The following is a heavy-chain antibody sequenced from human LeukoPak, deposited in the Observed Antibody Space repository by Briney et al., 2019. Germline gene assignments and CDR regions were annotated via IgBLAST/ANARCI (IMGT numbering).Heavy chain of an antibody. V-gene: IGHV3-33*01. CDR1: GFTFSSYG. CDR2: IWYDGSNK. Sequence: GGSLRLSCAASGFTFSSYGTHWVRQAPGKGLEWVAVIWYDGSNKYYADSVKGRFTISRDNSKDTLYLQMNSLRAEDTAVYYCARDRDYGGILYFDYWGQGTLVTVSS. J-gene: IGHJ4*02. D-gene: IGHD4-23*01. CDR3: ARDRDYGGILYFDY.